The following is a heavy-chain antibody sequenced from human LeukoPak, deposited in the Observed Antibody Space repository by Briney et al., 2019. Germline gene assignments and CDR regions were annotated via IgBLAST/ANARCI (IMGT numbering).Heavy chain of an antibody. Sequence: GGSLRLSCAASGFTFSSYGMHWVRQAPGKGLGLVAVISYDGSNNYYADSVKGRFTISRDNSKNTLYLQMNSLRAEDTAVYYCAKDVSALSHYYGMDVWGQGTTVTVSS. J-gene: IGHJ6*02. CDR2: ISYDGSNN. CDR3: AKDVSALSHYYGMDV. CDR1: GFTFSSYG. D-gene: IGHD2/OR15-2a*01. V-gene: IGHV3-30*18.